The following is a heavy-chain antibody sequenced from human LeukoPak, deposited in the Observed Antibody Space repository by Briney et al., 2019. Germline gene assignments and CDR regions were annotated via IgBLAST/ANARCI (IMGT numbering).Heavy chain of an antibody. V-gene: IGHV1-69*13. CDR3: ARYKVVVAATGGGFDY. J-gene: IGHJ4*02. D-gene: IGHD2-15*01. CDR1: GGTFSSYA. Sequence: GASVKVSCKASGGTFSSYAISWVRQAPGQGLEWMGGIIPIFGTANYAQKFQGRVTITADESTSTAYMELSSLRSEDTAVYYCARYKVVVAATGGGFDYWGQGTLVTVSS. CDR2: IIPIFGTA.